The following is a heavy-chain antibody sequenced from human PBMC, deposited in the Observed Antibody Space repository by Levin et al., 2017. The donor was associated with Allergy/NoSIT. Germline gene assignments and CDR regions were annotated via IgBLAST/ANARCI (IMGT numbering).Heavy chain of an antibody. Sequence: GESLKISCAASGFTFSSYSMNWVRQAPGKGLEWVSSISSSSSYIYYADSVKGRFTISRDNAKNSLYLQMNSLRAEDTAVYYCARDGTYYYDSSGYPILYWGQGTLVTVSS. V-gene: IGHV3-21*01. CDR1: GFTFSSYS. D-gene: IGHD3-22*01. CDR2: ISSSSSYI. CDR3: ARDGTYYYDSSGYPILY. J-gene: IGHJ4*02.